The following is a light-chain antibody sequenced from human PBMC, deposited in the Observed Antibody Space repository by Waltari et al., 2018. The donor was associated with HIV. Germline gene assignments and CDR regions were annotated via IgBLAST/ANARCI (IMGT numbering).Light chain of an antibody. CDR2: SNN. Sequence: HFVLPQPPSASGTPGQRVTIYCSGRRPNLGQHSVTWYQLVPGTAPKVLIYSNNQRPSGVPDRFSASKSGSSTSLAISGLQSEDEADYYCSSWEVGLNGWVFGGGTKLTVL. V-gene: IGLV1-44*01. CDR3: SSWEVGLNGWV. CDR1: RPNLGQHS. J-gene: IGLJ3*02.